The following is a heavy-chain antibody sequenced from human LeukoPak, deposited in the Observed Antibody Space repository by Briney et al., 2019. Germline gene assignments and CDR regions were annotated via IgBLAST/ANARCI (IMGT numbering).Heavy chain of an antibody. V-gene: IGHV3-48*01. D-gene: IGHD3-10*01. CDR2: ISSSSSTM. CDR3: ARATNMVRGDYYFDY. CDR1: GFTFSSYE. Sequence: PGGSLRLSCAASGFTFSSYEMNWVRQAPGKGLEWVSYISSSSSTMYYADSVKGRFTISRDNAKNSLYLQMNSLRAEDTAVYYCARATNMVRGDYYFDYWGQGTLVTVSS. J-gene: IGHJ4*02.